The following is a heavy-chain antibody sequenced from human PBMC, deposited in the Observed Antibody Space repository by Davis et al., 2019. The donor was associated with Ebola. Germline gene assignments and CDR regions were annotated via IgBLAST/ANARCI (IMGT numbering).Heavy chain of an antibody. Sequence: AASVKVSCKASGGTLRSYSINWVRQAPGQGLEWMGRIIPMLDITYYAQKFQGRVTITADKSTTTAYMVLSSLRSDDSAVYYCAKIYASGLDASDIWGQGTMVTVSS. J-gene: IGHJ3*02. CDR3: AKIYASGLDASDI. D-gene: IGHD2/OR15-2a*01. V-gene: IGHV1-69*02. CDR1: GGTLRSYS. CDR2: IIPMLDIT.